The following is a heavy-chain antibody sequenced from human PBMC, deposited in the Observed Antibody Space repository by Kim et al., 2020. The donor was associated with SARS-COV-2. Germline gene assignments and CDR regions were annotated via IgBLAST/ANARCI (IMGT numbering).Heavy chain of an antibody. Sequence: SETLSLTCTVSGDSINNRFYYWGWIRQAPGMVLKGIGSVYYTGTTTHNPSLKSRVIMSAETSRNHFSCMLSSVTAADTAVYYCVTSGEVVHGGYRDFWG. CDR1: GDSINNRFYY. V-gene: IGHV4-39*02. CDR3: VTSGEVVHGGYRDF. CDR2: VYYTGTT. D-gene: IGHD2-15*01. J-gene: IGHJ6*03.